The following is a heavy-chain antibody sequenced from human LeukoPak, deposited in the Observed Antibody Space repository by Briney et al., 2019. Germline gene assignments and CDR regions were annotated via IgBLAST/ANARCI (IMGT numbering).Heavy chain of an antibody. CDR1: GGIFSSYA. J-gene: IGHJ4*02. CDR3: ARIHCSGGSCYPYYFDY. Sequence: ASVKVSCKASGGIFSSYAISWVRQAPGQGLEWMGRIIPIFGIANYAQKFQGRVTITADKSTSTAYMELSSLRSEDTAVYYCARIHCSGGSCYPYYFDYWGQGTLVTVSS. V-gene: IGHV1-69*04. D-gene: IGHD2-15*01. CDR2: IIPIFGIA.